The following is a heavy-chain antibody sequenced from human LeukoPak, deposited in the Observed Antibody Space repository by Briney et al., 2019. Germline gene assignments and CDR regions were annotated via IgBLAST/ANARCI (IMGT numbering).Heavy chain of an antibody. CDR3: ARDQSPYRENQWFDALDI. D-gene: IGHD3-22*01. V-gene: IGHV3-43*01. J-gene: IGHJ3*02. CDR1: GFTFDEYT. CDR2: ISWDGGST. Sequence: GGSLRLSCAASGFTFDEYTMHWVRQAPGKGLEWVSLISWDGGSTYYADSVKGRFTISRDNSKNSLYLQVNSLRVDDTAVYYCARDQSPYRENQWFDALDIWGQGTLVTVSS.